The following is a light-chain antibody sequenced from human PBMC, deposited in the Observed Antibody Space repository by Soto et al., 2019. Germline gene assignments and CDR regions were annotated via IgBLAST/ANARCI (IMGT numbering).Light chain of an antibody. CDR3: QRYNNWPLT. CDR2: DAS. J-gene: IGKJ4*01. V-gene: IGKV3D-15*01. Sequence: EIVMTQSPATLSVSPGDRATLSCRASQSVDNDLAWYQQKPGQPPRLLIYDASTRATGIPARFSGSQSGAEFPLPISSLLSDDFAVYFCQRYNNWPLTLGEGTKVETK. CDR1: QSVDND.